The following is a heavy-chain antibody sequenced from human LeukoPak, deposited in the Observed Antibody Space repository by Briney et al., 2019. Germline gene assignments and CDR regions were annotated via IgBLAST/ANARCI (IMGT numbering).Heavy chain of an antibody. CDR2: SYYTGST. J-gene: IGHJ3*02. V-gene: IGHV4-39*02. Sequence: SETLSLTCTVSGVSVSNSDSYWGWIRQSPGKGLEWIGTSYYTGSTYHNPSLRGRATMSVDTSKNQFSLSLSSVTAADTAVYYCARDVTDYDILTGSPLLAFDIWGQGTMVTVSS. D-gene: IGHD3-9*01. CDR3: ARDVTDYDILTGSPLLAFDI. CDR1: GVSVSNSDSY.